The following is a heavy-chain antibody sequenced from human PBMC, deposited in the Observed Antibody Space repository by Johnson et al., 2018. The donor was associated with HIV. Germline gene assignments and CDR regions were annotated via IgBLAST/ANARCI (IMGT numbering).Heavy chain of an antibody. D-gene: IGHD6-19*01. J-gene: IGHJ3*02. V-gene: IGHV3-23*04. CDR3: ARDGVAGTSGDI. CDR2: ISGSGGST. CDR1: GFAFSSYA. Sequence: VQLVESGGGVVQPGGSLRLSCAASGFAFSSYAMTWVRQAPGKGLEWVSTISGSGGSTYYADSVKGQFTISRDNSKNTLYLQMNSLRAEETAVYYCARDGVAGTSGDIWGQGTMVTVSS.